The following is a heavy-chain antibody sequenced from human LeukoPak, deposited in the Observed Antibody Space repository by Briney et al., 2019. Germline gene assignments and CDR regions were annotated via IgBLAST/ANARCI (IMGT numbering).Heavy chain of an antibody. D-gene: IGHD6-13*01. J-gene: IGHJ6*02. V-gene: IGHV1-18*01. CDR3: AREGSSSWYPIYYYYGMDV. CDR1: GYTFTSYG. Sequence: GASVKVSCKASGYTFTSYGISWVRQAPGQGLEWMGWISAYNGNTNYAQKLQGRVTMTTDTYTSTAYMELRGLRADDTAVYYCAREGSSSWYPIYYYYGMDVWGQGTTVTVSS. CDR2: ISAYNGNT.